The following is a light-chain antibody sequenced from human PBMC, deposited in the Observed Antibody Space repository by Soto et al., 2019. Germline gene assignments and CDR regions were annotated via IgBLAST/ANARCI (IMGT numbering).Light chain of an antibody. CDR2: LSSDGSH. J-gene: IGLJ2*01. CDR1: RGHSSYA. V-gene: IGLV4-69*01. CDR3: QTWDIGARVV. Sequence: QLVLTQSPSASASLGASVKLTCTLSRGHSSYAIAWHQQQPEKGPRYLMKLSSDGSHSKGDGIPDRFSGSSSGAERYLTISSLQSEDEADYYCQTWDIGARVVFGGGTQLTVL.